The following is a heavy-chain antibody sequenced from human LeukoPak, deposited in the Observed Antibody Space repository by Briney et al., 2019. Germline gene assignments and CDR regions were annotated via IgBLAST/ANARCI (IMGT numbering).Heavy chain of an antibody. J-gene: IGHJ4*02. CDR3: ARDYRYYYDTSEVY. CDR1: GFSFSAYG. Sequence: GGSLRLSCAASGFSFSAYGMNWVRQAPGKGLEWVSAIGGSGATTYYADSVRGRFTISRDNSGNTLYLQMNSLRAEDTALYYCARDYRYYYDTSEVYWGQGTLVTVSS. V-gene: IGHV3-23*01. D-gene: IGHD3-22*01. CDR2: IGGSGATT.